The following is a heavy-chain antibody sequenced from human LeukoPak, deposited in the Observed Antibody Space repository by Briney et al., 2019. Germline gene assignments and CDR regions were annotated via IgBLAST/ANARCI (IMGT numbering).Heavy chain of an antibody. CDR3: VTEGDYYDDSIKDAFDI. V-gene: IGHV1-24*01. Sequence: ASVKVSCNVSGKTLTELSIHWVRQAPDTGLEWMGGFDPEDGETFYAEKFQGRITMTEDTSRDTAYMDLSSLRSDDTAVYYCVTEGDYYDDSIKDAFDIWGQGTLVTVSS. CDR1: GKTLTELS. CDR2: FDPEDGET. J-gene: IGHJ3*02. D-gene: IGHD3-22*01.